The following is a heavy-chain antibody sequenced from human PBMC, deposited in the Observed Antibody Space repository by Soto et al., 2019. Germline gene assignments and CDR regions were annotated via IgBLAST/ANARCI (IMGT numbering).Heavy chain of an antibody. CDR2: LTPHSGDT. Sequence: QVKLEQSGPEVRKPGASVKVSCKASGYTFTGHYVHWVRQAPGQGLEWMGWLTPHSGDTKYAQKFHGRVTMTRDTSLNTAYVELSRLTSDDTAVYYCARDVYSIEYWGQGTLVSVSS. CDR3: ARDVYSIEY. D-gene: IGHD2-8*01. V-gene: IGHV1-2*02. CDR1: GYTFTGHY. J-gene: IGHJ4*02.